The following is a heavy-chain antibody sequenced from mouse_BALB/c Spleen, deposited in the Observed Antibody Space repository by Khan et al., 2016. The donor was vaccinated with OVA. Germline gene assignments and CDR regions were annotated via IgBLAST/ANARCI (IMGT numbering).Heavy chain of an antibody. J-gene: IGHJ1*01. Sequence: QIQLVQSGPELKKPGETVKISCKASGYTFTNYGMNWVKQAPGKGLKWMGWINTYTGEPTYADDFKGRFAFSLETSASTAYLQINNLKNEDMTTYFCARISSDWYSDVWGAGTMVNVSS. D-gene: IGHD6-2*01. CDR1: GYTFTNYG. CDR3: ARISSDWYSDV. CDR2: INTYTGEP. V-gene: IGHV9-1*02.